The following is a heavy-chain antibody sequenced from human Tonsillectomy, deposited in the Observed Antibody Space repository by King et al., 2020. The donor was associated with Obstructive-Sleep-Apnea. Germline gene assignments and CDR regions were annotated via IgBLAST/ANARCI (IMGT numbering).Heavy chain of an antibody. Sequence: QLQESGPGLVKPSETLSLTCTVSGYSISSGYYWGWIRQPPGKGLEWIGNIYHSGSTYYNPSLKSRVTMSVDTSKNQFSLKLSPVTAADTAVYYCARISGYSSGDYWGQGTLVTVSS. CDR2: IYHSGST. J-gene: IGHJ4*02. CDR3: ARISGYSSGDY. V-gene: IGHV4-38-2*02. CDR1: GYSISSGYY. D-gene: IGHD6-19*01.